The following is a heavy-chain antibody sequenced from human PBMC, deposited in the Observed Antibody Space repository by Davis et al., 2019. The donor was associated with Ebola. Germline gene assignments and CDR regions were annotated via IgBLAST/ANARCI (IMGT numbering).Heavy chain of an antibody. CDR3: ARDGHDYGDYDAGGPLFYYHNGMDV. D-gene: IGHD4-17*01. CDR1: GFTFTTYS. Sequence: GESLKISCVASGFTFTTYSMSWVRQAPGKALEWVSSISSDSDYIYYADSVKGRFTISRDNAKNTVYLQMNSLRGEDTAVFYCARDGHDYGDYDAGGPLFYYHNGMDVWGQGTTVTVSS. J-gene: IGHJ6*02. CDR2: ISSDSDYI. V-gene: IGHV3-21*01.